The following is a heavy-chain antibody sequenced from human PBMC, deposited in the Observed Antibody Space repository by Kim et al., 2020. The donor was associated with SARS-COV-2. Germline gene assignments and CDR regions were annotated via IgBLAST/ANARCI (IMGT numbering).Heavy chain of an antibody. CDR2: ISGSGGST. V-gene: IGHV3-23*01. D-gene: IGHD3-10*01. CDR3: AKEGLLWFGELLHWYFDL. J-gene: IGHJ2*01. CDR1: GFTFSSYA. Sequence: GGSLRLSCAASGFTFSSYAMSWVRQAPGKGLEWVSAISGSGGSTYYADSVKGRFTISRDNSKNTLYLQMNSLRAEDTAVYYCAKEGLLWFGELLHWYFDLWGRGTLVTVSS.